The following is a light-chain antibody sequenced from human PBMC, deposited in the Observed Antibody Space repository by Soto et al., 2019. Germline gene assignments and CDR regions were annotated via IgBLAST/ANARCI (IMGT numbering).Light chain of an antibody. V-gene: IGKV3-15*01. J-gene: IGKJ1*01. CDR2: GAS. CDR1: QSVSSN. CDR3: QQYINLWT. Sequence: EIVMTQSPAPLSVSPGEGATVSCRASQSVSSNLAWYQQKPGQSPRLLIYGASTRATGVPARFSGSGSGTEFTLTISSLQSEDFAVYYCQQYINLWTFGQGTKVDI.